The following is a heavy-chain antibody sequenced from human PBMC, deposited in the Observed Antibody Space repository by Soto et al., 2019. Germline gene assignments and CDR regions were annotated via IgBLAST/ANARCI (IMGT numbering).Heavy chain of an antibody. CDR1: GGSFSGYY. J-gene: IGHJ4*02. V-gene: IGHV4-34*01. Sequence: SETLSLTCAVYGGSFSGYYWSWIRQPPGKGLEWIGEINHSGSTNYNPSLKSRVTISVDTSKNQFSLKLSSVTAADTAVYYCARVQLLGPIHYFDYWGQGTLVTVSS. CDR3: ARVQLLGPIHYFDY. D-gene: IGHD2-2*01. CDR2: INHSGST.